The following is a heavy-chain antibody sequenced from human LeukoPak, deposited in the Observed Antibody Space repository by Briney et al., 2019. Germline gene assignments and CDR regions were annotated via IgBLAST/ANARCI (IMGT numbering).Heavy chain of an antibody. CDR2: IKQDGSEK. Sequence: SGGSLRLSCAASGFTFSSYWMSWVRQAPGKGLEWVANIKQDGSEKYYVDSVKGRFTISRDNAKNSLYLQMNSLRAEDTAVYYCARDLKPAIAAAGTDVYMDVWGKGTTVTVSS. CDR3: ARDLKPAIAAAGTDVYMDV. V-gene: IGHV3-7*01. J-gene: IGHJ6*03. D-gene: IGHD6-13*01. CDR1: GFTFSSYW.